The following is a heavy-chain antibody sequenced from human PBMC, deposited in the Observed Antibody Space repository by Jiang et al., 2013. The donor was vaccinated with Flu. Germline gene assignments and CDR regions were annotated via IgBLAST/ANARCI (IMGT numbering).Heavy chain of an antibody. CDR1: GYTFTNFG. Sequence: SGAEVKKPGASVKVSCKASGYTFTNFGINWVRQVPGQGPEWMGWTSAYNGNTDYAEKFQGRVTMTTDTSTSTAYMDLRSLLSDDTAVYYCARDLLGRYSTSRNAFDLWAKGQWSPSLQ. D-gene: IGHD3-9*01. J-gene: IGHJ3*01. CDR2: TSAYNGNT. CDR3: ARDLLGRYSTSRNAFDL. V-gene: IGHV1-18*04.